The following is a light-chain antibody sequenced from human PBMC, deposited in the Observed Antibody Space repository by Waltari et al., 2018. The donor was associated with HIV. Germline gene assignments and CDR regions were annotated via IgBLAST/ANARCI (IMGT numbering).Light chain of an antibody. CDR2: SNN. CDR1: SSNIGRNT. J-gene: IGLJ3*02. V-gene: IGLV1-44*01. Sequence: QSVLTQPPSASGTPGQRLTISCSGSSSNIGRNTVNCYQQLPGTAPKLLIYSNNQRPSGVPDRFSGSKSGTSASLAISGLQSEDEADYYCAAWDDSLNGPWVFGGGTKLTVL. CDR3: AAWDDSLNGPWV.